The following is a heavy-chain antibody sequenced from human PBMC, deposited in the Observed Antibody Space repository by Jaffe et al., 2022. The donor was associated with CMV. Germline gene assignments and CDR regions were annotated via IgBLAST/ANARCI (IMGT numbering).Heavy chain of an antibody. D-gene: IGHD2-2*01. CDR1: GGSISSGGYY. CDR3: ARAPLSHVPQNFALGGMDV. J-gene: IGHJ6*02. V-gene: IGHV4-31*03. CDR2: IYYSGST. Sequence: QVQLQESGPGLVKPSQTLSLTCTVSGGSISSGGYYWSWIRQHPGKGLEWIGYIYYSGSTYYNPSLKSRVTISVDTSKNQFSLKLSSVTAADTAVYYCARAPLSHVPQNFALGGMDVWGQGTTVTVSS.